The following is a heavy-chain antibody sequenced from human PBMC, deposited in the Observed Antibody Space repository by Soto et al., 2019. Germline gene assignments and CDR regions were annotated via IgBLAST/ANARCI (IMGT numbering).Heavy chain of an antibody. V-gene: IGHV1-18*01. D-gene: IGHD3-3*01. CDR2: ISAYNGNT. J-gene: IGHJ3*02. CDR1: GYTFTSYG. Sequence: ASVKVSCKASGYTFTSYGISWVRPAPGQGLEWMGWISAYNGNTNYAQKLQGRVTMTTDTSTSTAYMELRSLRSDDTAVYYCARAGDFWSGYYAKGAFDIWGQGTMVTVSS. CDR3: ARAGDFWSGYYAKGAFDI.